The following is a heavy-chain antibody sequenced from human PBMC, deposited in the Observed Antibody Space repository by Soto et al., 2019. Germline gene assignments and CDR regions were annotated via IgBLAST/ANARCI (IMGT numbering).Heavy chain of an antibody. J-gene: IGHJ3*01. CDR1: GVSVSNGNYY. D-gene: IGHD3-9*01. Sequence: QVQLQESGPGLVKPSETLSLTCTVSGVSVSNGNYYWSWMRQSPGKGLEWIGYVYYTGATNYKSSLKRRVTISVDTSKNQFSLQLNSVTAADTAVYSCATMNILAGHAVDFWGQGTMVTVSS. CDR3: ATMNILAGHAVDF. V-gene: IGHV4-61*01. CDR2: VYYTGAT.